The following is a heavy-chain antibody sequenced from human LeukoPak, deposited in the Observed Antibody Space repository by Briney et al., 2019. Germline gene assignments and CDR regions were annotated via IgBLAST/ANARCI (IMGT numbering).Heavy chain of an antibody. CDR3: AKDTPTTGYHLDS. CDR2: IRYDGSDK. Sequence: GGSLRLSCAASGFTFSTYGMHWVRQAPGKGLEWVAFIRYDGSDKSYADSVKGRFTISRDNSENTLYLQINSLRVEDTAVYYCAKDTPTTGYHLDSWGQGTLVTVSS. D-gene: IGHD1-1*01. CDR1: GFTFSTYG. V-gene: IGHV3-30*02. J-gene: IGHJ4*02.